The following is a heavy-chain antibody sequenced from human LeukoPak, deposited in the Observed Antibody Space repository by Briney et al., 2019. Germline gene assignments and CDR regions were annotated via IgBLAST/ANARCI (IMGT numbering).Heavy chain of an antibody. D-gene: IGHD2-15*01. J-gene: IGHJ4*02. CDR2: INPSGGST. CDR1: GYTFTSYY. V-gene: IGHV1-46*01. CDR3: ARAPGGGTFDY. Sequence: ASVKVSCKASGYTFTSYYMHWVRQAPGQGLEWMGIINPSGGSTSYAQKSQGRVTMTRDTSTSTVYMELSSLRSEDTAVYYCARAPGGGTFDYWGQGTLVTVSS.